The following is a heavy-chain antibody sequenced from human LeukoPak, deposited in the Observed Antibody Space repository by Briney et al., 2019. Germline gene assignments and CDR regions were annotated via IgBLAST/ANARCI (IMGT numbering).Heavy chain of an antibody. CDR3: ATHMTTVTTSLDY. V-gene: IGHV3-23*01. CDR1: GFTFSSYA. Sequence: GGSLRLSCAASGFTFSSYAMSWVRQAPGKGPEWVSGISGSSGDSDYADSVKGRFTISRDNSKNTLYLHMTSLRAEDTAIYYCATHMTTVTTSLDYWGQGALVTVPS. D-gene: IGHD4-17*01. CDR2: ISGSSGDS. J-gene: IGHJ4*02.